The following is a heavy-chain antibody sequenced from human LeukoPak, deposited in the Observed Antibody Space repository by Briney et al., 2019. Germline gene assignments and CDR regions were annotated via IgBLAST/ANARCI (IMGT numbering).Heavy chain of an antibody. V-gene: IGHV4-39*01. CDR3: ARLKRNYYGSGSLYDY. CDR1: GASISGTAYY. Sequence: SETLSLTCAVSGASISGTAYYWGWVRQPPGKGLEWIGNIYYSGSTYYNASLQSRVTISIDTSKNQFSLKLSSVTAADTAVYYCARLKRNYYGSGSLYDYWGQGTLVTVSS. J-gene: IGHJ4*02. D-gene: IGHD3-10*01. CDR2: IYYSGST.